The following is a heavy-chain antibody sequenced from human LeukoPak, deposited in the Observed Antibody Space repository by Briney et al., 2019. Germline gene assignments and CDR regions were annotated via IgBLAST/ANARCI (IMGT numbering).Heavy chain of an antibody. CDR2: IIPILGIA. J-gene: IGHJ2*01. Sequence: ASVKVSCKASGGTFSSYAISWVRQAPGQGREGMGRIIPILGIANYAQKFQGRVTITADKSTSTAYMELSSLRSEDTAVYYCARAGGVVTVLRYFDLWGRGTLVTVSS. V-gene: IGHV1-69*04. CDR3: ARAGGVVTVLRYFDL. CDR1: GGTFSSYA. D-gene: IGHD4-23*01.